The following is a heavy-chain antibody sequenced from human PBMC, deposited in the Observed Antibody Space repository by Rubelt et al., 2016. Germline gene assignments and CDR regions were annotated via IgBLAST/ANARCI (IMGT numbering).Heavy chain of an antibody. J-gene: IGHJ3*02. V-gene: IGHV4-34*01. CDR3: AREGYDYVWGSYRSEAFDI. CDR1: GGSFSGYY. CDR2: INHSGST. D-gene: IGHD3-16*02. Sequence: QVQLQQWGAGLLKPSETLSLTCAVYGGSFSGYYWSWIRQPPGKGLEWIGEINHSGSTNYNPSLQSRVTISVDTSKNQFSLKLSSVTAADTAVYYCAREGYDYVWGSYRSEAFDIWGQGTMVTVSS.